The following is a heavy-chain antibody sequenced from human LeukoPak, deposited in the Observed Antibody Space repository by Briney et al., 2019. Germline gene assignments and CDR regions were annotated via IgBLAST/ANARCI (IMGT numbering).Heavy chain of an antibody. Sequence: GGSLRLSCAASGFTFSSYAMSWVRQAPGKGLEWVSAISGSGGSTYYADSVKGRFTISRDNSKNTLYLQMNSLRAEDTAEYYCAKDQGLGIADYYFDYWGQGTLVTVSS. CDR2: ISGSGGST. CDR1: GFTFSSYA. J-gene: IGHJ4*02. V-gene: IGHV3-23*01. CDR3: AKDQGLGIADYYFDY. D-gene: IGHD6-13*01.